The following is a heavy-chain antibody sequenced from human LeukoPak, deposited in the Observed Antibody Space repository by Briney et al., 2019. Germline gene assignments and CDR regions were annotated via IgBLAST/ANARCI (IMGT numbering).Heavy chain of an antibody. Sequence: SETLSLTCAVYGVSFSGYYWSWVRQPPGKGLEWIGEINHSGSTNYKPSIKSRVTISVDTSKNQFSLKLSSVTAADTAVYYCARGLDYYDSSGTYYFDYWGQGTLVTVSS. V-gene: IGHV4-34*01. D-gene: IGHD3-22*01. CDR1: GVSFSGYY. CDR2: INHSGST. J-gene: IGHJ4*02. CDR3: ARGLDYYDSSGTYYFDY.